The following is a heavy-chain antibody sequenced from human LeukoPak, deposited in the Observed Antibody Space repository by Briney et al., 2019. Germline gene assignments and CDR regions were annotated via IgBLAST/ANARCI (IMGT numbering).Heavy chain of an antibody. Sequence: PGGSLRLSCAASGFTFSDYYMSWIRQAPGKGLEWVSYIRGSRSYTNYADSVKGRFTISRDNAKNSLYLQMNSLRAEDTAVYYCARVEWYCSGGSCYGNWFDPWGQGTLVTVSA. V-gene: IGHV3-11*05. CDR3: ARVEWYCSGGSCYGNWFDP. CDR1: GFTFSDYY. D-gene: IGHD2-15*01. CDR2: IRGSRSYT. J-gene: IGHJ5*02.